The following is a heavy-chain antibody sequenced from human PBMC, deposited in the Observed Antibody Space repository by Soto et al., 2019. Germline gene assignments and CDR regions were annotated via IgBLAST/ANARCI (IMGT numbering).Heavy chain of an antibody. D-gene: IGHD5-12*01. V-gene: IGHV3-23*01. CDR3: AKDKPSRYDDHRVFDY. CDR2: ISGSGGST. J-gene: IGHJ4*02. CDR1: GFTFSSYG. Sequence: EVQLSESGGGLVQRGGSLRLSCAASGFTFSSYGMTWVRQAPGKGLEWVSIISGSGGSTDYADSVKGRFTISRDNSENTLYLQMNSLRAEDTAVYYCAKDKPSRYDDHRVFDYWGRGTLVTVSS.